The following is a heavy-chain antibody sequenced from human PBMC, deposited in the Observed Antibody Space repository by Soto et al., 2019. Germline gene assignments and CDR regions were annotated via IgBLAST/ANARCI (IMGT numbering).Heavy chain of an antibody. Sequence: PSETLSLTCTVSRGSISSYYWNWIRQPPGKGLEWFGYIYYSGTTYYNPSLKSRLTISIDTSKKQFSLRLTSVTAADTAVYYCATYDSSGLAFWGQGTLVTVSS. V-gene: IGHV4-59*08. CDR3: ATYDSSGLAF. J-gene: IGHJ4*02. CDR2: IYYSGTT. D-gene: IGHD3-22*01. CDR1: RGSISSYY.